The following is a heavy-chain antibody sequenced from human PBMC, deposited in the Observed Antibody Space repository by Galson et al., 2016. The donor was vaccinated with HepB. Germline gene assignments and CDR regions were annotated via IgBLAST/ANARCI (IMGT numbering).Heavy chain of an antibody. J-gene: IGHJ4*02. D-gene: IGHD2-15*01. Sequence: SLRLSCAASGFTFSSHWMHWVRQAPGKGLEWVSGISWNSGSIDYGGSVKGRFTISRDNAKKSLYLQMDSLRAEDTALYYCAKDTSRGDGWYYFDHWGQGTLVTVSS. V-gene: IGHV3-9*01. CDR3: AKDTSRGDGWYYFDH. CDR2: ISWNSGSI. CDR1: GFTFSSHW.